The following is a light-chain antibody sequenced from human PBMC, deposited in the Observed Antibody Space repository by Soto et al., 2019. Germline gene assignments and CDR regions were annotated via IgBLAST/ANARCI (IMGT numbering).Light chain of an antibody. J-gene: IGKJ1*01. CDR3: QQYGSSPRT. CDR1: ESVGSTY. CDR2: AAS. Sequence: EIGLTQSPGTLSLSPGDRATLSCRASESVGSTYVAWYQQKPGQAPRLLIYAASTRATGIPDRFSGSGSGTDFTLTISRLEPEDVAVYYCQQYGSSPRTFGQGTKVDIK. V-gene: IGKV3-20*01.